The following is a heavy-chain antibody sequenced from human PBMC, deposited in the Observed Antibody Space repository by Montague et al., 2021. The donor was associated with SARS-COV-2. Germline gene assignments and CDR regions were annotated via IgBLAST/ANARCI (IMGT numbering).Heavy chain of an antibody. CDR3: ARHKRWRIAAAGRDFDY. Sequence: SETLSLTCTVSGGSISSSSYYWGWIRQPPRKGLEWIGSIYYSGSTYYNPSLKSRVTISVDTSKNQFSLKLSSVTAADTAVYYCARHKRWRIAAAGRDFDYWGQGTLVTVSS. CDR1: GGSISSSSYY. D-gene: IGHD6-13*01. V-gene: IGHV4-39*01. CDR2: IYYSGST. J-gene: IGHJ4*02.